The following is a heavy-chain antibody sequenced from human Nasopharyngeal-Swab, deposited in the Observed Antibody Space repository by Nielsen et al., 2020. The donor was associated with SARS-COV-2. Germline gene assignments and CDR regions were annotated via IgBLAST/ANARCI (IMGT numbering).Heavy chain of an antibody. D-gene: IGHD6-13*01. CDR2: INSDGSTT. J-gene: IGHJ4*02. CDR1: GFTFSSSW. CDR3: TRDGGAALGLQFDF. Sequence: GGSLRLSCAASGFTFSSSWMHWVRQAPGKGLVGVSRINSDGSTTIYADSVKGRFTISRDNAKNMLYLQVDSLRVEDTAIYYCTRDGGAALGLQFDFWGQGSLVTVSS. V-gene: IGHV3-74*01.